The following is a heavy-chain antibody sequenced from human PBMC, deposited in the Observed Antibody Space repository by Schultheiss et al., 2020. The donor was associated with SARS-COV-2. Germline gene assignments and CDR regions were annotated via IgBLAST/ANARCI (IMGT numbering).Heavy chain of an antibody. CDR1: GYSISSGYY. V-gene: IGHV4-38-2*01. D-gene: IGHD2-21*01. CDR3: ARVDPPIAYCGGDCYLRWYFDL. J-gene: IGHJ2*01. Sequence: SQTLSLTCAVSGYSISSGYYWGWIRQPPGKGLEWIGSIYHSGSTYYNPSLKSRVTISVDTSKNQFSLKLSSVTAADTAVYYCARVDPPIAYCGGDCYLRWYFDLWGRGTLVTVSS. CDR2: IYHSGST.